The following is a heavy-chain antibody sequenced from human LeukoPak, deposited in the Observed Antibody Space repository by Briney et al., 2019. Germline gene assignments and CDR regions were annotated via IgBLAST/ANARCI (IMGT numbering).Heavy chain of an antibody. V-gene: IGHV1-18*01. Sequence: ASVKVSCKASGYTFTGYGISWVRQAPGQGLEWMGWISAYNGNTNYAQKLQGRVTMTTDTSTSTAYMELRSLRSDDTAVYYCARIAVLWFGESLPRLNQNYYGIDVWGQGTTVTVYS. CDR2: ISAYNGNT. D-gene: IGHD3-10*01. CDR1: GYTFTGYG. CDR3: ARIAVLWFGESLPRLNQNYYGIDV. J-gene: IGHJ6*02.